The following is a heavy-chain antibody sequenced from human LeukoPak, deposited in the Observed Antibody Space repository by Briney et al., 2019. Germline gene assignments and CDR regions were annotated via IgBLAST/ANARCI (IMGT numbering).Heavy chain of an antibody. CDR3: ARLSGTYLIDY. V-gene: IGHV3-33*01. CDR2: IWYDASNE. D-gene: IGHD1-26*01. CDR1: GFTFSRNG. J-gene: IGHJ4*02. Sequence: PGRSLRLSCAASGFTFSRNGMHWVRQAPGKGLEWVALIWYDASNEYYAASVKGRFTISRDNSQNTLYLQMNSLRVEDTAVYYCARLSGTYLIDYWGQGTLGTVSS.